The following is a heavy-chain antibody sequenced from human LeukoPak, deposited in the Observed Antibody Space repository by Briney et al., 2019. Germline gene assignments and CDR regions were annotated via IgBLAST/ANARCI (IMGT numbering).Heavy chain of an antibody. J-gene: IGHJ4*02. CDR1: GFTFTSYA. CDR2: ISAGGGST. V-gene: IGHV3-23*01. Sequence: PGGSLRLSCAASGFTFTSYAMTWVRQAPRKGLEWDSAISAGGGSTYYADSVKGRFTIARDNSKNTLSLQMDSLRAEDTAVYYCARTAMGDYVRFPNDYWGQGTLVTVSS. CDR3: ARTAMGDYVRFPNDY. D-gene: IGHD4-17*01.